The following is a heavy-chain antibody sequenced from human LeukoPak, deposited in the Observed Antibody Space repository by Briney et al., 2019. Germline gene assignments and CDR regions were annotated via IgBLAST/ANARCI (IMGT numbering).Heavy chain of an antibody. J-gene: IGHJ4*02. V-gene: IGHV4-39*01. CDR3: ARQARIAARPIDY. D-gene: IGHD6-6*01. Sequence: SETLSLTGTVSGGSISSSSYYWGWIRQPPGKGLEWIGSIYYSGSTYYNPSLKSRVTISVDTSKNQFSLKLSSVTAADTAVYYCARQARIAARPIDYWGQGTLVTVSS. CDR2: IYYSGST. CDR1: GGSISSSSYY.